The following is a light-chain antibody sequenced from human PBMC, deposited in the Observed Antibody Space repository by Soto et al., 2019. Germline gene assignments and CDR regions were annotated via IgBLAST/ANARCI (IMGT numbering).Light chain of an antibody. V-gene: IGKV1D-12*01. J-gene: IGKJ4*01. Sequence: DIQMTQSPSSVSASVGDRVTITCRASQSISSWLAWYQQKPGKAPKLLIYAASSLQSGVPSRFSGSGFGTDFTLTISSLQPEDFATDYCQQANTFPPTFGGGTKVEIK. CDR3: QQANTFPPT. CDR1: QSISSW. CDR2: AAS.